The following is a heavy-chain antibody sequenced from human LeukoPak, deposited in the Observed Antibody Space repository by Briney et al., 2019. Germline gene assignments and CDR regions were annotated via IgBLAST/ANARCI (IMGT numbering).Heavy chain of an antibody. CDR3: AKDLWGIIPRYYFDY. J-gene: IGHJ4*02. V-gene: IGHV3-30*02. CDR2: IRYDGNNK. D-gene: IGHD3-16*02. CDR1: GFTFNSYG. Sequence: GSLRLSCAASGFTFNSYGIHWVRQAPGKGLEWVAFIRYDGNNKYYADSVKGRFTISRDNSKNTLYLQMSSLRTEDTALYYCAKDLWGIIPRYYFDYWGQGTLVTVSS.